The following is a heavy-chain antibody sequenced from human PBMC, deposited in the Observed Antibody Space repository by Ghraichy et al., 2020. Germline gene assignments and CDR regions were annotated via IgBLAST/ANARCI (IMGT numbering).Heavy chain of an antibody. CDR1: GASISSSY. J-gene: IGHJ3*02. Sequence: SETLSLTCTVSGASISSSYWSWIRQPAGQGLKWIGRIYTSGSTNYNPSLKSRVTMSVDTSKNQFSLKLSSVTAADTAVYYCARITPISAAGTGAFDIWGQGTMVTVSS. V-gene: IGHV4-4*07. D-gene: IGHD6-13*01. CDR2: IYTSGST. CDR3: ARITPISAAGTGAFDI.